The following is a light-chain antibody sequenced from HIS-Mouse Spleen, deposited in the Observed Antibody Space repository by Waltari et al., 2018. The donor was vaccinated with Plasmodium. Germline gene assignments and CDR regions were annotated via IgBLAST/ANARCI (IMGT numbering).Light chain of an antibody. V-gene: IGLV5-45*03. CDR1: SGINVGTYR. Sequence: QAVLTQPYSLSASPGASASLTCTLRSGINVGTYRIYWYQQKPGSPPQYLLRYKSDSDKKQGSGVPSRFSGSKDASANAGILLISGLQSEDEADYYCMIWHSSAWVFGGGTKLTVL. CDR2: YKSDSDK. CDR3: MIWHSSAWV. J-gene: IGLJ3*02.